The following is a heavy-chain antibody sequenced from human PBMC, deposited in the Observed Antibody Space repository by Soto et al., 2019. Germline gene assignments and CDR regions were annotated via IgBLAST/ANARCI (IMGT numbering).Heavy chain of an antibody. D-gene: IGHD3-10*01. V-gene: IGHV3-48*03. CDR2: ISSSGSTA. CDR1: GFTFSRFE. Sequence: VGSLRLSCAGSGFTFSRFELHWVRQAPGKGLEWISYISSSGSTAYYASSVEGRFTISRDNANNSVYLQMDSLRAEDTALYYCTRGAWFPYLSFYWAQGALVTVSS. CDR3: TRGAWFPYLSFY. J-gene: IGHJ4*02.